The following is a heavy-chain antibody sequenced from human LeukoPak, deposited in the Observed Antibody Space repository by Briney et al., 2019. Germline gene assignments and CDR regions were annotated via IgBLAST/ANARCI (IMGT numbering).Heavy chain of an antibody. D-gene: IGHD1-26*01. CDR3: ARGGPWDLPVGKFDY. V-gene: IGHV6-1*01. CDR2: TYYKSKWYK. CDR1: GDSVLSSISA. Sequence: SQTLSLTCALSGDSVLSSISAWNWIRLSPSRGLEWLGRTYYKSKWYKDYAGSVNSRITINPDTSKNKFSLQLNSVTPEDTAVYYCARGGPWDLPVGKFDYWGQGTLVTVSS. J-gene: IGHJ4*02.